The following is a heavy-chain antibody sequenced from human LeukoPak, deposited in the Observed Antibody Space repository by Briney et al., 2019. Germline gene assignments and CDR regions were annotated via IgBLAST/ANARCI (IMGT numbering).Heavy chain of an antibody. CDR1: GGSIRSSSYY. CDR2: IYYSGNT. V-gene: IGHV4-39*01. CDR3: ARLAAAGTVHWFDP. J-gene: IGHJ5*02. D-gene: IGHD6-13*01. Sequence: SETLSLTCKVSGGSIRSSSYYWGWIRQPPRKGLEWIGSIYYSGNTYYNPSLKSRVTISVDTSKNQFSLKLSSVTAAETDIYYCARLAAAGTVHWFDPWGQGTLVTVSS.